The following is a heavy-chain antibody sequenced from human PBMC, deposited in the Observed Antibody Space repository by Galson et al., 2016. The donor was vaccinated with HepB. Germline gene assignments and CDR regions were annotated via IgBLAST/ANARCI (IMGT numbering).Heavy chain of an antibody. CDR3: ARVTPPCWFDP. V-gene: IGHV3-66*01. Sequence: SLRLSCAASAFTVSGTYMTWVRQSPGKGLEWVSLIYSGGITYYADSVKGRFSISRDISKNLLYLQMNSLRAEDTAVYYCARVTPPCWFDPWGQGTPVTVSS. CDR2: IYSGGIT. CDR1: AFTVSGTY. J-gene: IGHJ5*02.